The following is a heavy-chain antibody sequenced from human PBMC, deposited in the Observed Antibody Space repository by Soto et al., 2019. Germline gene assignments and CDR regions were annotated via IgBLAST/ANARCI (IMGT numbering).Heavy chain of an antibody. CDR2: IFHSGTT. CDR1: GYSIRRCYN. J-gene: IGHJ4*02. CDR3: TRGGARWIPYS. V-gene: IGHV4-38-2*01. Sequence: SETLSLTCAVSGYSIRRCYNWGWIRQPPGKGLEWISSIFHSGTTFYNPSLRSRVTISVDTSRNEFSLNLSSVTAADTAVYFCTRGGARWIPYSWGQGTLVTVSS. D-gene: IGHD5-12*01.